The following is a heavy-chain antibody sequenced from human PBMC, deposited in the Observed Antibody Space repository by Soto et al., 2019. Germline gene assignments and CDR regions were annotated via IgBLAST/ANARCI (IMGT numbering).Heavy chain of an antibody. CDR3: ASNMVRGVFDY. J-gene: IGHJ4*02. CDR2: IYHSGST. Sequence: SSETLSLTXAVSGGSISSGGYSWSWIRQPPGKGLEWIGYIYHSGSTYYNPSLKSRVTISVDRSKNQFSLKLSSVTAADTAVYYCASNMVRGVFDYWGQGTLVTVSS. D-gene: IGHD3-10*01. CDR1: GGSISSGGYS. V-gene: IGHV4-30-2*01.